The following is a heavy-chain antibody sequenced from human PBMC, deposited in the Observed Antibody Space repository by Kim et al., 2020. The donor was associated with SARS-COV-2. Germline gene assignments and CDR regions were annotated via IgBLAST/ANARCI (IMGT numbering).Heavy chain of an antibody. CDR2: IYNTGST. CDR1: GGSISNYY. J-gene: IGHJ4*02. Sequence: SETLSLTCIVSGGSISNYYWSWIRQPPGKGLEWIGYIYNTGSTKYNPALKSRVAISVNTSKNQFSLKVTSVSAADTAVSHCVKGEDYADPFDSWGQGTLV. CDR3: VKGEDYADPFDS. V-gene: IGHV4-4*09. D-gene: IGHD4-17*01.